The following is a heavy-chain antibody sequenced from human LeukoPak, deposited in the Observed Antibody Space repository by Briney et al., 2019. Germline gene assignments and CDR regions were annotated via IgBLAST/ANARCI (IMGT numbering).Heavy chain of an antibody. Sequence: PGGSLRLSCAASGFIFSSYWMHWVRHAPGKGLAWVSRINTDGSSTSYADSVEGRFTISRDNAKNTLYLQMNSLRAEDTAVYYCAELGITMIGGVWGKGTTVTISS. D-gene: IGHD3-10*02. V-gene: IGHV3-74*01. CDR1: GFIFSSYW. J-gene: IGHJ6*04. CDR2: INTDGSST. CDR3: AELGITMIGGV.